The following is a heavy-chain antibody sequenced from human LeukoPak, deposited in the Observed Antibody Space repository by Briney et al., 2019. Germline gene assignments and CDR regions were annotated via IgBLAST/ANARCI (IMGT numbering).Heavy chain of an antibody. V-gene: IGHV3-21*01. Sequence: GGSLRLSCAASGFTFSSYSMHWVRQASGKGLEWVSSISHSSSYIYYADSVKGRFTISRDNAKNSLYLQMNSLRVEDTAVFYCARDRGGTDDFWSGYYTGYFDYWGQGTLVTVSS. J-gene: IGHJ4*02. CDR1: GFTFSSYS. D-gene: IGHD3-3*01. CDR2: ISHSSSYI. CDR3: ARDRGGTDDFWSGYYTGYFDY.